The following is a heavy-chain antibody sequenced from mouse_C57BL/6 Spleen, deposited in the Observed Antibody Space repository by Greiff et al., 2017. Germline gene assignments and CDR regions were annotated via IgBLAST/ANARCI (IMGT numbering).Heavy chain of an antibody. V-gene: IGHV1-76*01. Sequence: QVPLQQSGAELVRPGASVQLSCKASGYTFTNYYINWVKPRPGQGLEWIARFYPGGGNTYYNEKFKGKATLTAEKSSSTAYMQLSSRTSEDSAVYFCASKTGDYAMDYGGQGTSVTVSS. CDR1: GYTFTNYY. D-gene: IGHD4-1*01. CDR2: FYPGGGNT. J-gene: IGHJ4*01. CDR3: ASKTGDYAMDY.